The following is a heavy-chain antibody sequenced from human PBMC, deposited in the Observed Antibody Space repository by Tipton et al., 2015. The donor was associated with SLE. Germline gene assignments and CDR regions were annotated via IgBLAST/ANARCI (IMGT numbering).Heavy chain of an antibody. V-gene: IGHV3-23*01. CDR1: GFTFSSYA. CDR2: ISGSGGST. CDR3: AKEGSIEVAGYADYFQH. Sequence: SLRLSCAASGFTFSSYAMNWVRQAPGKGLEWVSAISGSGGSTYYADSVKGRFTISRDNSKNTLSLEMNSLRAEDTAVYYCAKEGSIEVAGYADYFQHWGQGTLVTVSS. D-gene: IGHD6-19*01. J-gene: IGHJ1*01.